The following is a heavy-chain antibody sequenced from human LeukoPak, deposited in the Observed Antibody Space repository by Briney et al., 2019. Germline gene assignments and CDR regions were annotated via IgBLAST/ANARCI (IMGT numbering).Heavy chain of an antibody. V-gene: IGHV3-48*03. CDR2: ISGSGNTI. J-gene: IGHJ4*02. D-gene: IGHD3-22*01. Sequence: PGGSLRLSCAASGFTFSSYEMNWVRQAPGKGLEWVSYISGSGNTIYYADSVKGRFTISRDNAKNSLYLQMNSLRAEDTAVYYCARGMSATSGYLELEYWGQGALVTVST. CDR3: ARGMSATSGYLELEY. CDR1: GFTFSSYE.